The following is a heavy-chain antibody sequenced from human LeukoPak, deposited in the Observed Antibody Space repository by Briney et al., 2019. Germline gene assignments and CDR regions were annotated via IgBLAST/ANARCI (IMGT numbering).Heavy chain of an antibody. D-gene: IGHD7-27*01. CDR2: IYYSGST. CDR1: AGSISSGYFY. Sequence: SETLSLTCTVSAGSISSGYFYLSWIRQPPGKGREWIGYIYYSGSTYYNPSLKSRVTISVDTSKNQFSLKLSSVTAADTAVYYCARDRTGVYSDYWGQGTLVTVSS. CDR3: ARDRTGVYSDY. J-gene: IGHJ4*02. V-gene: IGHV4-30-4*08.